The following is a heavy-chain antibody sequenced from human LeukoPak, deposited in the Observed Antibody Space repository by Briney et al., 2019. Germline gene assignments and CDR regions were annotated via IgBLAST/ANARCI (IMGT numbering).Heavy chain of an antibody. Sequence: AAVTVSCKASGYTFTSYGISWVRQAPGQGLEWMGWISAYNGNTNYAQKLQGRVTMTTDTSTSTAYMELRSLRSDDTAVYYCARDLTATSSTYYYYYYYMDVWGKGTTVTVSS. D-gene: IGHD2-2*01. CDR2: ISAYNGNT. V-gene: IGHV1-18*01. CDR3: ARDLTATSSTYYYYYYYMDV. J-gene: IGHJ6*03. CDR1: GYTFTSYG.